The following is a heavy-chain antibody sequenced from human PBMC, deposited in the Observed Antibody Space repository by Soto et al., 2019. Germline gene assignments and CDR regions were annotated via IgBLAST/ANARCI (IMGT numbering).Heavy chain of an antibody. CDR2: IYSGGST. J-gene: IGHJ4*02. CDR1: GFTVSSNY. D-gene: IGHD3-10*01. V-gene: IGHV3-66*01. Sequence: EVQLVESGGGLVQPGGSLRLSCAASGFTVSSNYMSWVRQAPGKGLEWVSVIYSGGSTYYADSVKGRFTISRDNSKNTLYLQMNSLRAEDTAVYYCARVLRGSGSFGIDYWGQGTLVTVSS. CDR3: ARVLRGSGSFGIDY.